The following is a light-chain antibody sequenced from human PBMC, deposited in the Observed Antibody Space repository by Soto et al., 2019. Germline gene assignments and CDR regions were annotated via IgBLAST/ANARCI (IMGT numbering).Light chain of an antibody. CDR2: DTS. CDR1: TGAVTSGHY. Sequence: QAVVTQEPSLTVSPGGTVTLTCGSSTGAVTSGHYPYWFQQKPGQAPRTLIYDTSNKYSWTPARFSGSLLGGKAALTLSGAQPEDEADYYCLLSYSDEKVFGTGTQVTVL. CDR3: LLSYSDEKV. J-gene: IGLJ1*01. V-gene: IGLV7-46*01.